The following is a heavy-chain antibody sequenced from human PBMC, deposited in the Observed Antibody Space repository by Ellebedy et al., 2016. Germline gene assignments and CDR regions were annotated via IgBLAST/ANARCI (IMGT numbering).Heavy chain of an antibody. V-gene: IGHV3-7*01. CDR2: IKEDGSEK. J-gene: IGHJ6*02. CDR3: ARDPGYYYYGMDV. Sequence: GESLKISCAASGFTFSSYWMHWVRQAPGKGLEWVANIKEDGSEKYYVDSVKGRFTISRDNAKNSLYLQMNSLRAEDTAVYYCARDPGYYYYGMDVWGQGTTVTVSS. CDR1: GFTFSSYW.